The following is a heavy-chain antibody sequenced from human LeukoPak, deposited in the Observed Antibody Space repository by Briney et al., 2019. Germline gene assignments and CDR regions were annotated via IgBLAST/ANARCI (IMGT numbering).Heavy chain of an antibody. Sequence: PGGSLRLSCAASGFTFSSYSMTWVRQAPGKGLEWVSLIYSGGSTYYADSVKGRFTISRDNSKNTLYLQMNSLRAEDTAVYYCARERSGWLFDYWGQGTLVTVSS. J-gene: IGHJ4*02. D-gene: IGHD6-19*01. V-gene: IGHV3-66*01. CDR2: IYSGGST. CDR3: ARERSGWLFDY. CDR1: GFTFSSYS.